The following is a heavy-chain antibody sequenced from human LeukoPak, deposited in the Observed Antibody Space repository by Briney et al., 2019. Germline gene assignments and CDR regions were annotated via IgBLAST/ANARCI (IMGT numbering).Heavy chain of an antibody. CDR2: ISAYNGNT. V-gene: IGHV1-18*01. Sequence: GASVKVSCKASGYTFTSYGISWVRQAPGQGLEWMGWISAYNGNTNYAQKLQGRVTMTTDTSTSTAYMELRSLRSDDTAVYYCARTWDSSGWHYYYGMDVWGQGTTVTVSS. CDR1: GYTFTSYG. J-gene: IGHJ6*02. CDR3: ARTWDSSGWHYYYGMDV. D-gene: IGHD6-19*01.